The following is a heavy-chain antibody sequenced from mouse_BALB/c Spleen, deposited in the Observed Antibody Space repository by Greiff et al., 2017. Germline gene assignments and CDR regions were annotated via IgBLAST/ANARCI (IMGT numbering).Heavy chain of an antibody. D-gene: IGHD2-1*01. CDR3: ARGSGYDNYDY. CDR2: ILPGSGST. CDR1: GYTFSSYW. J-gene: IGHJ2*02. V-gene: IGHV1-9*01. Sequence: QVQLQQSGAELMKPGASVKISCTATGYTFSSYWIEWVKQRPGHGLEWIGEILPGSGSTNYNEKFKGKATFTADTSSNTAYMQLSSLTSEDSAVYYSARGSGYDNYDYWGQGTSVTVSS.